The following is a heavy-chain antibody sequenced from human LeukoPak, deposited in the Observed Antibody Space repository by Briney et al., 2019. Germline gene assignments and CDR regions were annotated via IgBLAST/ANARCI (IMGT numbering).Heavy chain of an antibody. V-gene: IGHV1-69*13. CDR2: IIPIFGTA. J-gene: IGHJ3*02. CDR3: ARDHSSSGSKPDAFDI. D-gene: IGHD6-6*01. CDR1: GGIFSIYA. Sequence: GASVTVSCTASGGIFSIYAISWVRQAPGQGLEWMGGIIPIFGTANYAQKFQGRVTITADESTSTAYMELSSLRSEDTAVYYCARDHSSSGSKPDAFDIWGQGTMVTVSS.